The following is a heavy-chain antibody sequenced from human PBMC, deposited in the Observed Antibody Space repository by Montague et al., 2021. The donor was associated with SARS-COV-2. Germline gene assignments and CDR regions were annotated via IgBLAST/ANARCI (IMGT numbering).Heavy chain of an antibody. CDR3: ARQMGQSSMFGVGIQYDFDY. CDR2: IYYSGST. CDR1: GGSISSSSYY. D-gene: IGHD3-3*01. J-gene: IGHJ4*02. V-gene: IGHV4-39*01. Sequence: SETLSLTCTVSGGSISSSSYYWGRIRQPPGKGLEWFGSIYYSGSTYSNLPLKSPVTISVDTSKNQFSLKLSSVTAADTAVYYCARQMGQSSMFGVGIQYDFDYWGQGTLVTVSS.